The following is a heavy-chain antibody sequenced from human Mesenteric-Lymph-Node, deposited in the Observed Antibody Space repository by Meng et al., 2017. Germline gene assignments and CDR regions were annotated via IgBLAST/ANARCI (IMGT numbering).Heavy chain of an antibody. D-gene: IGHD3-10*01. V-gene: IGHV4-34*01. J-gene: IGHJ5*01. Sequence: QGHIRQWAPGPLKPSGPPPLPSPFYGGSFTAYYWTWIRQAPGKGPEWIGEVTHSGSTTYNPSLASRVSISVDKPKKQFSLTLNSVTAADTAVYYCAKGRANYFGSKHNYFDSWGQGTLVTVSS. CDR1: GGSFTAYY. CDR3: AKGRANYFGSKHNYFDS. CDR2: VTHSGST.